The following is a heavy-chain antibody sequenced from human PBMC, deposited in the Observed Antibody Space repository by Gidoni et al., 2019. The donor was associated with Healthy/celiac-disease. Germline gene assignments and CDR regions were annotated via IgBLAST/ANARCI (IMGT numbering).Heavy chain of an antibody. CDR2: ISGSGGST. D-gene: IGHD5-18*01. J-gene: IGHJ4*02. Sequence: EVQLLESGGGLVQPAGSLRLSCAASGFTFSSYAMSWVRQDPGKGLEWVSAISGSGGSTYYADAVKGRFTISRDNSKNTLYLQMNSLRAEDTAVYYCAKHVDTALQDYRNWGQGTLVTVSS. CDR1: GFTFSSYA. CDR3: AKHVDTALQDYRN. V-gene: IGHV3-23*01.